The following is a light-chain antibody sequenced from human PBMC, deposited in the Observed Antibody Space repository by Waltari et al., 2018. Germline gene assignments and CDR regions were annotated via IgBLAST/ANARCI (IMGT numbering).Light chain of an antibody. CDR1: QSVSSN. Sequence: EIVMTQSPATLSVSPGERATLPCRASQSVSSNLAWYQQKPGQAPRLLIYGASTRATGIPARFSRSESGTEFTLTISSLQSEDFAVYYCQQYNNWPPWTFGQGTKVEIK. CDR2: GAS. CDR3: QQYNNWPPWT. V-gene: IGKV3-15*01. J-gene: IGKJ1*01.